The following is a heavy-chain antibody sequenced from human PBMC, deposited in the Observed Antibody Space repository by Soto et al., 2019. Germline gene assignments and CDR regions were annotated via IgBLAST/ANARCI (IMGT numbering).Heavy chain of an antibody. CDR1: GFSFSSYA. CDR3: ARDRERDAWYEDY. Sequence: GGSLRLSCVASGFSFSSYAMNWVRQAPGKGLEWVSVISGRDGSTYYAGSVRGRFTISRDNSKNTLYLQMNSLRAEDTAVYYCARDRERDAWYEDYWGQGTLVTVSS. V-gene: IGHV3-23*01. CDR2: ISGRDGST. J-gene: IGHJ4*02. D-gene: IGHD6-13*01.